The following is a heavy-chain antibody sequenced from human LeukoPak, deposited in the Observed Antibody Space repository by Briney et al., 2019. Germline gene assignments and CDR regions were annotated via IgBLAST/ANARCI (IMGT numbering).Heavy chain of an antibody. Sequence: SETLSLTCAVYGGSFSGYYWSWIRQPPGKGLEWIGEINHSGSTNYNLSLKSRVTISVDTSKNQFSLKLSSVTAADTAVYYCARQDGSGGSCYSDYWGQGTLVTVSS. CDR1: GGSFSGYY. V-gene: IGHV4-34*01. CDR2: INHSGST. J-gene: IGHJ4*02. D-gene: IGHD2-15*01. CDR3: ARQDGSGGSCYSDY.